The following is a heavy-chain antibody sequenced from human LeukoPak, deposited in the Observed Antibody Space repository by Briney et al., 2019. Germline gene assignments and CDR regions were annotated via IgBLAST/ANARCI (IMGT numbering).Heavy chain of an antibody. V-gene: IGHV1-2*02. CDR3: ARVGAVAGISYYYYYMDV. D-gene: IGHD6-19*01. Sequence: ASVKVSCKASGYTFTGYYMHWVRQAPGQGLEWMGWINPNSGGTNYAQKFQGRVTMTRNTSISTAYMELSSLRSEDTAVYYCARVGAVAGISYYYYYMDVWGKGTTVTISS. J-gene: IGHJ6*03. CDR2: INPNSGGT. CDR1: GYTFTGYY.